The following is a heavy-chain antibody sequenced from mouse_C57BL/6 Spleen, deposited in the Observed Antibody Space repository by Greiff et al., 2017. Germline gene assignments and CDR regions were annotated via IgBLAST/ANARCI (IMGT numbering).Heavy chain of an antibody. CDR1: GYTFTSYW. V-gene: IGHV1-69*01. Sequence: VQLQQPGAELVMPGASVKLSCKASGYTFTSYWMHWVKQRPGQGLEWIGEIDPSDSYTNYNQKFKGKSTLTVYKSSSTAYMQLSSLTSEDSAVYYCAINYYGSSPYAMDYWGQGTSVTVSS. J-gene: IGHJ4*01. CDR2: IDPSDSYT. CDR3: AINYYGSSPYAMDY. D-gene: IGHD1-1*01.